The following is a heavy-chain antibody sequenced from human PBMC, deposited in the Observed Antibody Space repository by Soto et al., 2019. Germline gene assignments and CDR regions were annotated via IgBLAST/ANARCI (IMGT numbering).Heavy chain of an antibody. Sequence: QVQLVQSGAEVKKPGSSVKDSCKASGGTFSSYAISWVRQAPGQGLEWMGGIIPIFGTTNYAQKFQGRVTITADESTSTAHMEVSSLRSEDTAIYYCARGVTPYYYNIDVWGQGTTVTVSS. V-gene: IGHV1-69*01. CDR3: ARGVTPYYYNIDV. CDR2: IIPIFGTT. CDR1: GGTFSSYA. J-gene: IGHJ6*02.